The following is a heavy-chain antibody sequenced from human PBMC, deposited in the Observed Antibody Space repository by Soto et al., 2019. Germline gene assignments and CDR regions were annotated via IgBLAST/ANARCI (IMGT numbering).Heavy chain of an antibody. V-gene: IGHV3-23*01. CDR3: AKGKGVGAPPDGANC. Sequence: EVQVLESGGGLVQPGGSLRLSCAASGFTFSSNGMNWVRQAPGKGLEWVSGIRSDGDTTYNADSVKGRFTVSRDTSKNTVYLQMTSLRVEDTAIYYCAKGKGVGAPPDGANCWGQGTLVNVSS. J-gene: IGHJ4*02. D-gene: IGHD1-26*01. CDR1: GFTFSSNG. CDR2: IRSDGDTT.